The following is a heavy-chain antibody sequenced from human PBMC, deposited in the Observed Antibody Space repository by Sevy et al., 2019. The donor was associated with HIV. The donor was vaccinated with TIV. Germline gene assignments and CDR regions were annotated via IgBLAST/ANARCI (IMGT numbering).Heavy chain of an antibody. J-gene: IGHJ6*02. D-gene: IGHD3-3*01. Sequence: GGSLRLSCAVSGFTVSSNYMTWVRQAPGKGLEWVSVIFSGGSTYYADSVKGRFTISRDNSRNTLSLQMNSLRAEGTAVYYCARGMILEGSWCGMDVWGQGTTVTVSS. CDR2: IFSGGST. V-gene: IGHV3-53*01. CDR1: GFTVSSNY. CDR3: ARGMILEGSWCGMDV.